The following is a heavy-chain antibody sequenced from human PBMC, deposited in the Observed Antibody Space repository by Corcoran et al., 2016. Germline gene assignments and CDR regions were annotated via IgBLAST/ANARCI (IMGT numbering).Heavy chain of an antibody. J-gene: IGHJ5*02. CDR1: GYSFTSYW. V-gene: IGHV5-51*01. Sequence: EVQLVQSGAEMKKPGESLKISCKASGYSFTSYWIGWVRQMPGKGLEWMGIIYPGDSDTRYSPSFQGQVAFSADKSISTAYLQWSSLRASDTAIYYCARGGHRDDENWFDPWGQGTLVTVSS. CDR3: ARGGHRDDENWFDP. D-gene: IGHD3-3*01. CDR2: IYPGDSDT.